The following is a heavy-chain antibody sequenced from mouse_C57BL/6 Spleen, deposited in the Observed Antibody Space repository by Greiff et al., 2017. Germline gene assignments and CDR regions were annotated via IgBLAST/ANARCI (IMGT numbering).Heavy chain of an antibody. CDR2: ISGGGGNT. CDR3: ASELDSYYAMDY. J-gene: IGHJ4*01. D-gene: IGHD4-1*01. Sequence: DVMLVESGGGLVKPGGSLKLSCAASGFTFSSYTMSWVRQTPEKRLEWVATISGGGGNTYYPDSVKGRFTISRDNAKNTLYLQMSSLRSEDTALYYCASELDSYYAMDYWGQGTSVTVSS. CDR1: GFTFSSYT. V-gene: IGHV5-9*01.